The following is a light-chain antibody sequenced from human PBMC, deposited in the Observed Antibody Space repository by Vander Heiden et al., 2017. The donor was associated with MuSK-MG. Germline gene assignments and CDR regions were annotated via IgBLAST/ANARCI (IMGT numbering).Light chain of an antibody. CDR3: QQYNNWPLT. J-gene: IGKJ4*01. V-gene: IGKV3-15*01. CDR2: AAS. CDR1: QSVATN. Sequence: EIVMTQSPGTLSVSPGERGTFSCRASQSVATNLACYPQKPGQAPRLLIYAASTRATVIPARFSGSGSGTQFTLTISSLQSEDFAVYYCQQYNNWPLTFGGGTKVEIK.